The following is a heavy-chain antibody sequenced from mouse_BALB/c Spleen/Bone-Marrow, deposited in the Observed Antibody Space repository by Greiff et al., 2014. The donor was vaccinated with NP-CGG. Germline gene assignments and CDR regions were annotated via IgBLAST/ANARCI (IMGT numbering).Heavy chain of an antibody. D-gene: IGHD2-1*01. Sequence: EVKLMESGGGLVQPGGSRKLSCAASGFTFSSFGMHWVRQAPEKGLEWVAYISSGSSTIYYADTVKGRFTISRDNPKNTLFLQMTSLRSGDTAMYYCARGGNFAWFAYWGQGTLVTVSA. CDR1: GFTFSSFG. J-gene: IGHJ3*01. V-gene: IGHV5-17*02. CDR3: ARGGNFAWFAY. CDR2: ISSGSSTI.